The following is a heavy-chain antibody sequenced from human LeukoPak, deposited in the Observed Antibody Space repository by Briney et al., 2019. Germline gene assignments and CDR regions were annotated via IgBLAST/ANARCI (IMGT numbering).Heavy chain of an antibody. V-gene: IGHV3-20*04. CDR3: ARDSPGYLAYDS. Sequence: PGGSLRLSCAASGFTFEDYGMSWVRQAPGKGLEWVSGINWHGDRTGYAASVKGRFTISRDNAKKSLYLQMNSLRAEDTAVYYCARDSPGYLAYDSWGQGTLVTVSS. J-gene: IGHJ4*02. CDR1: GFTFEDYG. CDR2: INWHGDRT. D-gene: IGHD1-1*01.